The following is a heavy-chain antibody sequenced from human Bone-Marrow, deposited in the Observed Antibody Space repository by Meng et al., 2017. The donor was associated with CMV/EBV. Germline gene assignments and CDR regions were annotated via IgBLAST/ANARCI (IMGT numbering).Heavy chain of an antibody. V-gene: IGHV1-69*05. Sequence: SVKVSCKASGGTFSNYAISWVRQAPGQGLEWMGGIIPFLGTVSYSQKFRGRVTISTDESTSRAYMELSSLRSADTAVYYCASGAGSGDYYGNNWLDPWGQRTLVTVSS. CDR1: GGTFSNYA. CDR2: IIPFLGTV. J-gene: IGHJ5*02. CDR3: ASGAGSGDYYGNNWLDP. D-gene: IGHD3-22*01.